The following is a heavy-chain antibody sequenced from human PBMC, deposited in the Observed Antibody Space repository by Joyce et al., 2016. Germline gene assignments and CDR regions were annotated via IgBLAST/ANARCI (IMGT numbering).Heavy chain of an antibody. CDR2: TFYRSKWYY. V-gene: IGHV6-1*01. D-gene: IGHD3/OR15-3a*01. CDR3: ARDAGFGLDALDI. Sequence: QVQLQQSGPGPVKPSQILSLTCAISGDFVSSNGAAWNWIRQSPSRGLECLGRTFYRSKWYYDYAVSVRSRISINPDTSENLFSLHLNSVTPEDTAVYYCARDAGFGLDALDIWGQGTMVTVSS. CDR1: GDFVSSNGAA. J-gene: IGHJ3*02.